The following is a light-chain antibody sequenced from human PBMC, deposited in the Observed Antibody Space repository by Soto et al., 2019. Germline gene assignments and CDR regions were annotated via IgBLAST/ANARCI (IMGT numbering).Light chain of an antibody. J-gene: IGKJ4*01. Sequence: GDSVTITCRASQDISTWLAWYQLKPGKAPKLLIFAASSLLTGVPSRFSGSGSGTEFTLTISGLQAEDFATYDGQQANSFFALTFGGGTHVEIK. CDR3: QQANSFFALT. CDR1: QDISTW. V-gene: IGKV1-12*01. CDR2: AAS.